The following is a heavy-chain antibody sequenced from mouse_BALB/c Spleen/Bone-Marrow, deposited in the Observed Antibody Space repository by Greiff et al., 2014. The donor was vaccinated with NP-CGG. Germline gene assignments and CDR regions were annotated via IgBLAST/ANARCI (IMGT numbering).Heavy chain of an antibody. D-gene: IGHD2-13*01. CDR2: INPSTGYT. Sequence: VKLVESGAELAKPGASVKMSCKASGYTFTSYWMHWVKQRPGQGLEWIGYINPSTGYTEYNQKFKDKATLTADKSSSTAYMQLSSLTSEDSAVYYCARGAVRYFDYWGQGTTLTVSS. CDR3: ARGAVRYFDY. J-gene: IGHJ2*01. CDR1: GYTFTSYW. V-gene: IGHV1-7*01.